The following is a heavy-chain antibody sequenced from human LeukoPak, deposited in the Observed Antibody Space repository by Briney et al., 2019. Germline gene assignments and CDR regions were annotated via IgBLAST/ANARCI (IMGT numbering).Heavy chain of an antibody. Sequence: GESLKLSCTGSGYTFTSYWMGWVRQMPGKGLEWMGIIYPGDSDTRYSPSFQGQVTISADNSISTAYLQWSSLKASDTAMYYCARQTAVDTAMVTSMDYWGQGTLVTVSS. CDR1: GYTFTSYW. CDR2: IYPGDSDT. J-gene: IGHJ4*02. V-gene: IGHV5-51*01. CDR3: ARQTAVDTAMVTSMDY. D-gene: IGHD5-18*01.